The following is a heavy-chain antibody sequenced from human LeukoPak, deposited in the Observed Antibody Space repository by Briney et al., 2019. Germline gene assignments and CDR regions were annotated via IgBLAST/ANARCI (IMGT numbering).Heavy chain of an antibody. CDR3: ARGHSSPASWFAP. J-gene: IGHJ5*02. CDR2: FHHTGSA. V-gene: IGHV4-38-2*02. Sequence: PSETLSLTCSVSDHSITSDYNWGWIRQSPGKGLEWIATFHHTGSAYYSPSLKSRVTISVDTSKNQFSLKLSSVTAADTAVYYCARGHSSPASWFAPWGQGTLVTVSS. D-gene: IGHD6-13*01. CDR1: DHSITSDYN.